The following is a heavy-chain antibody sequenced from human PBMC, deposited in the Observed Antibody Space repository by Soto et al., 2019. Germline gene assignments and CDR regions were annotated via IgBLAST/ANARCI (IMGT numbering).Heavy chain of an antibody. D-gene: IGHD1-1*01. CDR2: IKSKTDGGTT. CDR1: GFTFSNAW. Sequence: EVQLVESGGGLVKPGGSLRLSCAASGFTFSNAWMNWVRQAPGKGLEWVGRIKSKTDGGTTDYAAPVKGRFTISRDDSKNTLYLQMNSLKTEDTAVYYCTTSNENYYYGMDVWGQGTTVTVSS. V-gene: IGHV3-15*07. CDR3: TTSNENYYYGMDV. J-gene: IGHJ6*02.